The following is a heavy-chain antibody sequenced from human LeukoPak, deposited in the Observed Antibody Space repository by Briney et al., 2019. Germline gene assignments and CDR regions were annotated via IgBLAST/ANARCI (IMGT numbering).Heavy chain of an antibody. J-gene: IGHJ4*02. V-gene: IGHV1-8*01. CDR1: GYTFTSYD. CDR2: MNPNSGNT. CDR3: AGSIAAAGTFDY. D-gene: IGHD6-13*01. Sequence: GSVKVSCKASGYTFTSYDINWVRQATGQGLEWMGWMNPNSGNTGYAQKFQGRVTMTRNTSISTAYMELSSLRSEDTAVNYCAGSIAAAGTFDYWGQGTLVTVSS.